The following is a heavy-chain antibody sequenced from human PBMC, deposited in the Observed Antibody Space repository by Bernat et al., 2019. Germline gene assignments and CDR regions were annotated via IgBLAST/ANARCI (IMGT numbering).Heavy chain of an antibody. CDR2: IYLDDDK. D-gene: IGHD3-10*01. CDR3: ARGLYDASGTYSNSRPFDS. CDR1: GFSLTTIGLG. V-gene: IGHV2-5*02. Sequence: QITLKESGPTLVKPTQTLTLTCTFSGFSLTTIGLGVGWIRQPPGKALEWLALIYLDDDKRSSPSLRNRLTISKDTAKNQVVLTLANVDPVDTATYYCARGLYDASGTYSNSRPFDSWGQGILVTVSS. J-gene: IGHJ5*01.